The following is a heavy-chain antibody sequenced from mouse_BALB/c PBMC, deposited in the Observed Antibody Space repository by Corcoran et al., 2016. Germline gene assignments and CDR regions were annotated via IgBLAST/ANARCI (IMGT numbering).Heavy chain of an antibody. D-gene: IGHD2-4*01. V-gene: IGHV4-1*02. J-gene: IGHJ3*01. CDR1: EFDFSRYW. Sequence: VKLLESGGDLVQPGGSLKLSCAASEFDFSRYWLGWVRQAQGKGTEWIGEINPDSRTINYAPSLKDKFIISRHNARKTLYLQMSKVRSEDTALYYCGRLGNYGWFAYWGQGTLVTVSA. CDR2: INPDSRTI. CDR3: GRLGNYGWFAY.